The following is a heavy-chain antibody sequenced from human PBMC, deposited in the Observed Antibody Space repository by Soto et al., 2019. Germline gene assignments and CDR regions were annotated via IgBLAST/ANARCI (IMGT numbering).Heavy chain of an antibody. CDR1: GFTFSSYA. Sequence: GGSLRLSCAASGFTFSSYAMHWVRQAPGKGLEYVSAISSNGGSTYYANSVKGRFTISRDNSKNTLYLQMGSLRAEDMAVYYCARDFRGDYIWGTVDYWGQGTLVTVSS. CDR3: ARDFRGDYIWGTVDY. V-gene: IGHV3-64*01. CDR2: ISSNGGST. D-gene: IGHD3-16*01. J-gene: IGHJ4*02.